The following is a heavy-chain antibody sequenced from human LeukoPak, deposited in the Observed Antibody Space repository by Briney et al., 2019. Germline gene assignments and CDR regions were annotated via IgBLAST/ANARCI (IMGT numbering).Heavy chain of an antibody. Sequence: GGSLRLSCAASGFTFSSYSMNWVRQAPGKGLEWVSYISSSSSTIYYADSVKGRFTISGDNATNSLYLQMNSLRAEDTAVYYCAIWGNYYDSSGYPYYFDYWGQGTLVTVSS. J-gene: IGHJ4*02. CDR3: AIWGNYYDSSGYPYYFDY. CDR1: GFTFSSYS. D-gene: IGHD3-22*01. V-gene: IGHV3-48*04. CDR2: ISSSSSTI.